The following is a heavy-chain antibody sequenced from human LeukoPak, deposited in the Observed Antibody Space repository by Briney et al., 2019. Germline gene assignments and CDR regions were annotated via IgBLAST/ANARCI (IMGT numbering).Heavy chain of an antibody. D-gene: IGHD4-17*01. CDR3: ARVPENGDFHFDY. CDR1: GGSISSSNW. CDR2: IYHSGST. V-gene: IGHV4-4*02. Sequence: SGTLSLTCAVSGGSISSSNWWSWVRQPPGKGLEWIGGIYHSGSTNYNPSLKSRVTISVDTSKNQFSLKLSSVTAADTAVYYCARVPENGDFHFDYWGQGTLVTVSS. J-gene: IGHJ4*02.